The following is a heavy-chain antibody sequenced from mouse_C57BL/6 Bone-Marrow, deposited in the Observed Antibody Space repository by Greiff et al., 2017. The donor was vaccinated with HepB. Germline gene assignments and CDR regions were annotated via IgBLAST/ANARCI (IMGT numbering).Heavy chain of an antibody. J-gene: IGHJ2*01. D-gene: IGHD2-4*01. CDR1: GYAFSSSC. V-gene: IGHV1-82*01. CDR3: AQDYDGASFDH. Sequence: QVQLQQSGHGRVQPGASVKISCRASGYAFSSSCMNWVKQRPGKGLEWIGRIYPGDGDTNYNGKFKGKATLTADKSSSTSYMQLSSLTSEYSAVYFYAQDYDGASFDHWGQGTPPTVSP. CDR2: IYPGDGDT.